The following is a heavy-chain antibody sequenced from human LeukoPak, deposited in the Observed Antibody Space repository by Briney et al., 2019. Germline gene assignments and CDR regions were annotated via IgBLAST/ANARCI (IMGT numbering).Heavy chain of an antibody. CDR2: ISSSSSYI. CDR3: ARVGYNSGWYRN. CDR1: GFTFNKYA. D-gene: IGHD6-19*01. Sequence: PGGSLRLSCAASGFTFNKYAMNWVRQAPGKGLKGFSSISSSSSYIYYADSVKGRFTISRDNAKNSLYLQMNSLRAEDTAVYYCARVGYNSGWYRNWGQGTLVTVSS. J-gene: IGHJ4*02. V-gene: IGHV3-21*04.